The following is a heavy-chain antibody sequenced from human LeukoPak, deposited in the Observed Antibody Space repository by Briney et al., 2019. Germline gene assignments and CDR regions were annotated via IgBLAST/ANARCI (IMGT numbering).Heavy chain of an antibody. Sequence: SETLSLTCTVSGGSLSSYYWSWIRQPPGKGLEWIGYIYYSGSTNYNPSLKSRVTISVDTSKNQFSLKLSSVTAADTAVYYCARTRGGSSPIFDYWGQGTLVTVSS. CDR3: ARTRGGSSPIFDY. D-gene: IGHD3-10*01. J-gene: IGHJ4*02. V-gene: IGHV4-59*01. CDR1: GGSLSSYY. CDR2: IYYSGST.